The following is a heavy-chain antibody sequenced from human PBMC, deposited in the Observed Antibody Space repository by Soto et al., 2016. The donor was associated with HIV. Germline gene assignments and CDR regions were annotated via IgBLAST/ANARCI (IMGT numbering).Heavy chain of an antibody. D-gene: IGHD3-22*01. CDR1: GFTFDDYA. CDR2: ISWDGGST. CDR3: AKDIGGDDSRHYYYYMDV. Sequence: EVQLVESGGVVVQPGGSLRLSCAASGFTFDDYAMHWVRQAPGKGLEWVSLISWDGGSTYYADSVKGRFTISRDNSKNSLYLQMNSLRAEDTALYYCAKDIGGDDSRHYYYYMDVVGQRDHGHRLL. J-gene: IGHJ6*03. V-gene: IGHV3-43D*04.